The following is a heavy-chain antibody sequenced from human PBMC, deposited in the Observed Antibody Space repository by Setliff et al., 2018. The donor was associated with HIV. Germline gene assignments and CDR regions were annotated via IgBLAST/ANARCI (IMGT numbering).Heavy chain of an antibody. Sequence: SETLSLTCAVSGGSISSGAWWSWVRQPPGKGLEWIGEIYHSGSTHYNPSLQSRVTISVDKSKSQFSLKLNSVTAADTAVYYCGGNGYYSIDYWGQGTLVTVSS. J-gene: IGHJ4*02. CDR2: IYHSGST. V-gene: IGHV4-4*02. CDR3: GGNGYYSIDY. CDR1: GGSISSGAW. D-gene: IGHD3-22*01.